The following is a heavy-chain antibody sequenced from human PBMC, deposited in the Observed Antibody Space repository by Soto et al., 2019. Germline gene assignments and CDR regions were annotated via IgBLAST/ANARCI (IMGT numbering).Heavy chain of an antibody. CDR3: ARAPYYYDSSGYYSPLYYFDY. CDR2: IYLGGSI. D-gene: IGHD3-22*01. J-gene: IGHJ4*02. CDR1: GGSISSGY. V-gene: IGHV4-59*01. Sequence: SETLSLTCSVSGGSISSGYWTWLRHPPGKGLEWIGYIYLGGSINYNPSLKSRVIISVDTSKNQFSLKLSSVTAADTAVYYCARAPYYYDSSGYYSPLYYFDYWGQGTLVTVS.